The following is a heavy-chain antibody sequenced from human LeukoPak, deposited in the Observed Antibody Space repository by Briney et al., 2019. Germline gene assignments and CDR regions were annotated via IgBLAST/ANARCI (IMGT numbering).Heavy chain of an antibody. V-gene: IGHV4-59*01. CDR3: ASHVSYAFDI. J-gene: IGHJ3*02. CDR2: IYYSGST. CDR1: GGSISNYY. Sequence: SETLSLTCTVPGGSISNYYWRWIRQPPGKELEWIGYIYYSGSTNYNPSLKSRVTISVATSKNQFSLKLSSVTAADTAVYYCASHVSYAFDIWGQGTMVTVSS.